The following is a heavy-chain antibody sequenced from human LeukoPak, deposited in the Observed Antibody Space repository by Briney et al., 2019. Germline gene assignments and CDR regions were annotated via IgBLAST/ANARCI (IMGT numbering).Heavy chain of an antibody. J-gene: IGHJ4*02. CDR3: ARGYYYGLRQFPFFDY. CDR2: INHSGST. Sequence: PPETLSLTCAVYGGSFSGYYWSWIRQPPGKGLEWIGEINHSGSTNYNPSLKSRVTISVDTSKNQFSLKLSSVTAADTAVYYCARGYYYGLRQFPFFDYWGQGTLVTVSS. D-gene: IGHD3-10*01. V-gene: IGHV4-34*01. CDR1: GGSFSGYY.